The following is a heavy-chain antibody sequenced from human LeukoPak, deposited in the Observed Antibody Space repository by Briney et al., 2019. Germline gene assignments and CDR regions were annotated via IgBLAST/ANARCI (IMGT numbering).Heavy chain of an antibody. CDR1: GYTFTGYY. CDR2: INPNSGGT. J-gene: IGHJ6*02. V-gene: IGHV1-2*02. Sequence: ASVKVSCKASGYTFTGYYMHWVRQAPGQGLEWMGWINPNSGGTNYAQKFQGRVTMTRDTSISTAYMELSRLRSDDTAVYYCARDTHRLTGYTYYYYYYGMDVWGQGTTVTVSS. CDR3: ARDTHRLTGYTYYYYYYGMDV. D-gene: IGHD3-9*01.